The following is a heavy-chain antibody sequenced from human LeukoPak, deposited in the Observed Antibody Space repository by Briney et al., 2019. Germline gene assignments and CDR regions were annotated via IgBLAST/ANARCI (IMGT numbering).Heavy chain of an antibody. D-gene: IGHD3-10*01. J-gene: IGHJ4*02. CDR2: ISAYNGNT. V-gene: IGHV1-18*01. Sequence: ASVKVSCKASGYTFTSYGISWVRQAPGQGLEWMGWISAYNGNTNYAQKLQGRVTMTTDTSTSTAYMELRSLRSDDTAVYYCARDRDYGSGSYYNRFDYWGQGTLVTVSS. CDR3: ARDRDYGSGSYYNRFDY. CDR1: GYTFTSYG.